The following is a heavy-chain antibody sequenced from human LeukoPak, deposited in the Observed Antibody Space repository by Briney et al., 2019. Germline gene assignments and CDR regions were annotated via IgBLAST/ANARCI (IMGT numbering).Heavy chain of an antibody. CDR3: ARRPQGVGATEYFDY. Sequence: SETLSLTCTVSGGSISSYYWSWIRQPPGKGLEWIGYIYYSGSTNYNPSLKSRVTISVDTSKNQFSLKLSSVTAADTAVYYCARRPQGVGATEYFDYWGQGTLVTVSS. CDR1: GGSISSYY. V-gene: IGHV4-59*08. J-gene: IGHJ4*02. D-gene: IGHD1-26*01. CDR2: IYYSGST.